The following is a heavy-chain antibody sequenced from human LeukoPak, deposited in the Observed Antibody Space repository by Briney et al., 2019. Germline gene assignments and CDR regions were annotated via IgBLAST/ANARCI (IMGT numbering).Heavy chain of an antibody. CDR3: ARSAVRGVIPYY. D-gene: IGHD3-10*01. CDR2: IYYSGST. Sequence: NPSETLSLTCTVSGGSISSYYWSWIRQPPGKGLEWIGYIYYSGSTNYNPSLKSRVTISVDTSKNQFSLKLSSVTAADTAVYYCARSAVRGVIPYYWGQGTLVTVSS. CDR1: GGSISSYY. J-gene: IGHJ4*02. V-gene: IGHV4-59*01.